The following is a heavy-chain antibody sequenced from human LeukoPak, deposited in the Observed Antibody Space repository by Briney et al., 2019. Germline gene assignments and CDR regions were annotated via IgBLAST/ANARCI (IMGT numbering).Heavy chain of an antibody. V-gene: IGHV3-23*01. J-gene: IGHJ4*02. D-gene: IGHD7-27*01. Sequence: GSLRLSCAASGFTFSSYTMSWVRQAPGKGLEWVSTITTSDGNTYYADSVKGRFTISRDNSKNTLFLQMNSLRAEDTAVYYCAKDGGLWVSAHWGDSWGRGTLVTVSS. CDR3: AKDGGLWVSAHWGDS. CDR1: GFTFSSYT. CDR2: ITTSDGNT.